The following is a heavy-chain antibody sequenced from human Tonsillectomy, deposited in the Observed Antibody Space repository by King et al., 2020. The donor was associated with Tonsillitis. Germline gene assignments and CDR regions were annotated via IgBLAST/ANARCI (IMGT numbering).Heavy chain of an antibody. CDR1: SGSISTTNYY. CDR3: ARQGGRGYDILTGSPIDY. CDR2: IFYSGDA. Sequence: QVQLQESGPGLVKPSETLSLTCTVSSGSISTTNYYWGWIRQPPGKGLEWIGSIFYSGDAYYNASLKSRVTISLDTSKSQFSLKLSSVTAADTAVYYCARQGGRGYDILTGSPIDYWGQGTLVTVSS. J-gene: IGHJ4*02. V-gene: IGHV4-39*07. D-gene: IGHD3-9*01.